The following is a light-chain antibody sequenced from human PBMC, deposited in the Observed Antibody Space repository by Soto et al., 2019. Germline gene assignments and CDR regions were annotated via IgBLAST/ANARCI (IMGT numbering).Light chain of an antibody. Sequence: DIQLTQSPSFLSASVGDRVTITCRASQGISSYLAWYQQRPGKAPKLLMYGASTLQSGVPSRLSGSGSGTTFTLTINNLQAEDFATYYCHQLNTFPRTFGEGTK. V-gene: IGKV1-9*01. CDR3: HQLNTFPRT. J-gene: IGKJ1*01. CDR1: QGISSY. CDR2: GAS.